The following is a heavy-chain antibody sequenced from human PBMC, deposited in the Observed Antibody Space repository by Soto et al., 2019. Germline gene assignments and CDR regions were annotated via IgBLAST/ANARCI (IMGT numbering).Heavy chain of an antibody. CDR3: AQDRGWLAYY. CDR1: GFTFSNYA. J-gene: IGHJ4*02. D-gene: IGHD6-19*01. Sequence: GGSLRLSCAASGFTFSNYAMSWVRQAPGKGLEWVSAISGSGGSIYYADSAKGRFTISRDNSKNTLYLQVNSLRAEDTAIYYCAQDRGWLAYYWGQGTLVTVSS. V-gene: IGHV3-23*01. CDR2: ISGSGGSI.